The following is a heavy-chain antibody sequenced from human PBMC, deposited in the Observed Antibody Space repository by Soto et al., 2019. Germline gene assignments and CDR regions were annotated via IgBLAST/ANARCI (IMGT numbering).Heavy chain of an antibody. CDR3: ASVKVGVGRAMGWFDP. V-gene: IGHV3-11*01. J-gene: IGHJ5*02. CDR2: ISSSGSTI. D-gene: IGHD2-15*01. CDR1: GFTFSDYY. Sequence: QVQLVESGGGLVKPGGSLRLSCAASGFTFSDYYMSWIRQAPGKGLEWVSYISSSGSTIYYADSVKGRFTISRDKAKTSLDRQMNSLRAEDTAGYYCASVKVGVGRAMGWFDPWGQGTLVTVSA.